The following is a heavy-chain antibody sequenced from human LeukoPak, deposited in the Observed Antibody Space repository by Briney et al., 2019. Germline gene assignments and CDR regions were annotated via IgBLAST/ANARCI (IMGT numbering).Heavy chain of an antibody. Sequence: GASVKVSCKASGYTFTGYYMHWVRQAPGQGLESMGRVNPNNGVPNYAQKFQGRVTMTRDTAISTFYMELSSLRSDDTAVYFCAREVGYSSSYYGRFDPWGQGTLVIVSS. D-gene: IGHD2-2*01. CDR2: VNPNNGVP. V-gene: IGHV1-2*06. CDR3: AREVGYSSSYYGRFDP. J-gene: IGHJ5*02. CDR1: GYTFTGYY.